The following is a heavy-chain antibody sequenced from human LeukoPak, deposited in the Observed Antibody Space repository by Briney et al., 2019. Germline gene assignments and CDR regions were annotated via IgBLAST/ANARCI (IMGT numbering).Heavy chain of an antibody. V-gene: IGHV4-59*11. CDR2: IYYSGST. J-gene: IGHJ3*02. D-gene: IGHD1-7*01. CDR1: GGSISSHY. Sequence: SETLSLTCTVSGGSISSHYWSWIRQPPGEGLEWIGYIYYSGSTNYNPSLKSRVTISVDTSKNQFSLKLSSVTAADTAVYYCAGVKLSPITGTTYAVNDAFDIWGQGTMVTVSS. CDR3: AGVKLSPITGTTYAVNDAFDI.